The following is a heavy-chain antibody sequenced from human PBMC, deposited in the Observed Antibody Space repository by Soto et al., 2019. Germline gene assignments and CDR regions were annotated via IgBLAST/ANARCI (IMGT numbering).Heavy chain of an antibody. J-gene: IGHJ4*02. D-gene: IGHD5-12*01. CDR1: GGTFSSYA. V-gene: IGHV1-69*13. CDR2: IIPIFGTA. Sequence: SVKVSCKASGGTFSSYAVSWVRQAPGQGLEWMGGIIPIFGTANYAQKFQGRVTITADESTSTAYMELSSLRSEDTAVYYCARGYSGYDYGSSFDYWGQGTLVTVSS. CDR3: ARGYSGYDYGSSFDY.